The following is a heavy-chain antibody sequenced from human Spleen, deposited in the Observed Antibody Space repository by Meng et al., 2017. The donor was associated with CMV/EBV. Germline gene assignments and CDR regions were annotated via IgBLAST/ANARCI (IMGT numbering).Heavy chain of an antibody. D-gene: IGHD3-22*01. CDR2: ISSSSSTI. CDR3: ARGDTYYYDRSGHYSASFGMDV. J-gene: IGHJ6*02. CDR1: GFTVSSYS. V-gene: IGHV3-48*01. Sequence: GGSLRLSCAASGFTVSSYSMNWVRQAPGKGLEWVSYISSSSSTIYYADSVKGRFTISRDNSKNTLYLQMNSLRAEDTAVYYCARGDTYYYDRSGHYSASFGMDVWGQGTTVTVSS.